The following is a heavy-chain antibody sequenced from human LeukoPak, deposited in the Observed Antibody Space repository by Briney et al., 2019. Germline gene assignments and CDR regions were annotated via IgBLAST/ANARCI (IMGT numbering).Heavy chain of an antibody. CDR1: GFIFSNYY. CDR2: ISNSGTTI. CDR3: ARTTFYHDSGSPRPTYYFDY. V-gene: IGHV3-11*04. J-gene: IGHJ4*02. Sequence: GGSLSLSCAASGFIFSNYYMTWIRQAPGKGLEWVSYISNSGTTIDYADSVKGRFTISRDNAKNSLYLQMNSLRAEDTAVYYCARTTFYHDSGSPRPTYYFDYWGQGTLVTVSS. D-gene: IGHD3-10*01.